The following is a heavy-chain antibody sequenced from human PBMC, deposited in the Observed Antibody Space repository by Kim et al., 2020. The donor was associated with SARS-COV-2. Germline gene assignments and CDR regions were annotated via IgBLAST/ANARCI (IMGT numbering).Heavy chain of an antibody. Sequence: GGSLRLSCAASGFTFDDYWMYWVRQVPGRGLVWVARINKNGATRHHADSVEGRFDIFRDNAKNILYLQMNSLRTEDTAVYYCGRSRWSGYIDRWGQGTPVTVSS. J-gene: IGHJ5*02. CDR2: INKNGATR. V-gene: IGHV3-74*01. CDR3: GRSRWSGYIDR. D-gene: IGHD3-3*01. CDR1: GFTFDDYW.